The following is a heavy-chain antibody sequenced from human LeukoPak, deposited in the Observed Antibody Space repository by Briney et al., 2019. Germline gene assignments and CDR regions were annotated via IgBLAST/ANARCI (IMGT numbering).Heavy chain of an antibody. D-gene: IGHD2-15*01. CDR3: ARDRAGYCSGGSCGRGWFDP. CDR2: IIPIFGTA. CDR1: GGTFSSYA. V-gene: IGHV1-69*13. J-gene: IGHJ5*02. Sequence: GAAVKVSCKASGGTFSSYAISWVRQAPGQGLEWMGGIIPIFGTANYAQKFQGRVTITADEYTSTAYMELSSLRSEDTAVYYCARDRAGYCSGGSCGRGWFDPWGQGTLVTVSS.